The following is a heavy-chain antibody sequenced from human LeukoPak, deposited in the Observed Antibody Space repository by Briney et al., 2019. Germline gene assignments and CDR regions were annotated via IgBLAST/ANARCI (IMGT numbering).Heavy chain of an antibody. CDR2: IYYSGST. V-gene: IGHV4-30-4*08. D-gene: IGHD3-22*01. Sequence: SETLCLTCTVSGGSISSGDYYWSWIRQPPGKGLEWIGYIYYSGSTYYNPSLKSRVTISVDTSKNQFSLKLSSVTAADTAVYYCARNYYDSSGYYYVGAFDIWGQGTMVTVSS. CDR1: GGSISSGDYY. J-gene: IGHJ3*02. CDR3: ARNYYDSSGYYYVGAFDI.